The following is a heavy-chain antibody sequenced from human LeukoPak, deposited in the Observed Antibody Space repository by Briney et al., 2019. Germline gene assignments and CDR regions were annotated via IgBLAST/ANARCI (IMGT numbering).Heavy chain of an antibody. D-gene: IGHD4-17*01. CDR1: GFGFSSYG. CDR2: IWYEGNNK. Sequence: PGRSLRLSCAASGFGFSSYGMHWVRQAPGKGLEWVAVIWYEGNNKYYADSVKGRFTISRDNSKNTLYLQMNSLRAEDTAVYYCSKDSYGDYDKRGINYFHYWGQGTLVTVSS. J-gene: IGHJ4*02. V-gene: IGHV3-33*06. CDR3: SKDSYGDYDKRGINYFHY.